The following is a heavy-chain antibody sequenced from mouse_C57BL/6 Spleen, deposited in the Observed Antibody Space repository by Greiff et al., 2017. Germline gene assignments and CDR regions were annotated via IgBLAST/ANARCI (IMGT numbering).Heavy chain of an antibody. J-gene: IGHJ2*01. CDR2: INPSNGGT. D-gene: IGHD1-1*01. CDR3: ARDFDYYGSRYYFDY. CDR1: GYTFPSYW. Sequence: VQLQQPGTELVKPGASVKLSCKASGYTFPSYWMPWVKPRPGQGLEWIGNINPSNGGTNYNEKFKSKATLTVDKSSSTAYMQLSSLTSEDSAVYYCARDFDYYGSRYYFDYWGQGTTLTVSS. V-gene: IGHV1-53*01.